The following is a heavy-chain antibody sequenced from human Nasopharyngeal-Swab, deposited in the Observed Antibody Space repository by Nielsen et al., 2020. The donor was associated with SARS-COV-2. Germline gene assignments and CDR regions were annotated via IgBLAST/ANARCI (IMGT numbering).Heavy chain of an antibody. CDR3: ARGLLYDLGFYYYMDV. Sequence: SETLSLTCAVYGGSFSGYYWTWIRQSPEKGLEWIGEINHGGGPAYNPSLQSRATILVDMSKNQFSLSLNSVTAADTAVYYCARGLLYDLGFYYYMDVWGKGTTVTVS. D-gene: IGHD2-15*01. CDR1: GGSFSGYY. J-gene: IGHJ6*03. CDR2: INHGGGP. V-gene: IGHV4-34*01.